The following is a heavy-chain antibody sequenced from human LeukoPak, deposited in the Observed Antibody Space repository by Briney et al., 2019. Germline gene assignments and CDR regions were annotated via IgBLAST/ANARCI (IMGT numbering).Heavy chain of an antibody. CDR1: GYTFTGYY. Sequence: ASVKVSCEASGYTFTGYYMHWVRQAPGQGLEWMGWINPNSGGTNYAQKFQGRVTMTRDTSISTAYMELSRLRSDDTAVYYCARETTVVTPGAFDIWGQGTMVTVSS. CDR3: ARETTVVTPGAFDI. D-gene: IGHD4-23*01. V-gene: IGHV1-2*02. CDR2: INPNSGGT. J-gene: IGHJ3*02.